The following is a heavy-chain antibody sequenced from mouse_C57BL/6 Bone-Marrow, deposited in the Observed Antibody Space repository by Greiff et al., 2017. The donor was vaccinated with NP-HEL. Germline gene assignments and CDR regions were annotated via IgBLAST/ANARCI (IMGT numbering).Heavy chain of an antibody. CDR2: FYPGDGDT. V-gene: IGHV1-80*01. CDR1: GYAFSSYW. D-gene: IGHD2-5*01. Sequence: QVQLQQSGAELVKPGASVKISCKASGYAFSSYWMNWVKQRPGKGLEWIGQFYPGDGDTNYNGKFKGKATLTADKSSSTAYMQLSSLTSEDSAVYFCARWEYYSNYRDYWGQGTTLTVSS. CDR3: ARWEYYSNYRDY. J-gene: IGHJ2*01.